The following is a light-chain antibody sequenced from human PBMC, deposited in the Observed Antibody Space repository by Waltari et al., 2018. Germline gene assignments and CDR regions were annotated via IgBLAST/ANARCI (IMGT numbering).Light chain of an antibody. J-gene: IGKJ4*01. CDR2: DAS. CDR3: QQRSNWPPGA. CDR1: QSVSSF. Sequence: ELVFTQSPATLSLSPGERAILSCRASQSVSSFLAWYQQKPGQAPRLLIYDASNRATGIPARFSGSGSGTDFTLTISGLEPEDFAVYYCQQRSNWPPGAFGGGTRVEIK. V-gene: IGKV3-11*01.